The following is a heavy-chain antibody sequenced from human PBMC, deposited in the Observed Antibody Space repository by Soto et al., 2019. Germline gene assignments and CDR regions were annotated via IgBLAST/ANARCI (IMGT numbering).Heavy chain of an antibody. Sequence: GGSLRLSCAASGFTFSSTPMSWVRQASGHWLGWVATVQQAGSEKYYVASVKGRFTISRDNAKNSLYLQMNSLRAGDTAVYCCAREVQQPYYYYYFGMDVWGQGTTVTVS. CDR1: GFTFSSTP. D-gene: IGHD6-13*01. J-gene: IGHJ6*02. CDR2: VQQAGSEK. V-gene: IGHV3-7*01. CDR3: AREVQQPYYYYYFGMDV.